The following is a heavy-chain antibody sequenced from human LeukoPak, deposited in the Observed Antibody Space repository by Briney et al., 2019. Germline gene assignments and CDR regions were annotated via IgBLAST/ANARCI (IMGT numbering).Heavy chain of an antibody. Sequence: GGSLRLSCAASGFTFSTYAMSWVRQAPGRGLEWVSSISPSGDSTYYADSVEGRFTISRDNVNNMLYLHMNSLRAEDTAVYYCASFGISWRSSYWGQGTLVTVSS. CDR3: ASFGISWRSSY. D-gene: IGHD2-21*01. CDR1: GFTFSTYA. CDR2: ISPSGDST. J-gene: IGHJ4*02. V-gene: IGHV3-23*01.